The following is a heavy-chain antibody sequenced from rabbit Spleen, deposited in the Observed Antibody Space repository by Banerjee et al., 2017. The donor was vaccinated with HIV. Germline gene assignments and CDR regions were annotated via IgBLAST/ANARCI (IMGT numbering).Heavy chain of an antibody. Sequence: EQLEESGGGLVRPEGSLTFPCKASEASLIDKAGWGWVGKAPGRGLESISCIYGGGGGSTWYASWAKGRFTISKTSSTTVTLQLTSLTAADTATYFCARGSAAMTMVITGFYFNLWGPGTLVTVS. V-gene: IGHV1S45*01. CDR2: IYGGGGGST. CDR3: ARGSAAMTMVITGFYFNL. CDR1: EASLIDKAG. D-gene: IGHD2-1*01. J-gene: IGHJ4*01.